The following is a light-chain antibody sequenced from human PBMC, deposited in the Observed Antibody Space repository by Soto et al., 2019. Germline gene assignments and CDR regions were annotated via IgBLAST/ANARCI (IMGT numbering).Light chain of an antibody. CDR2: DAS. CDR1: QSVSSY. Sequence: EIVLTQSPATLSLSPGEGATLSCRASQSVSSYFAWYQQKPGQAPRLLIYDASNRATGIPARFSGSGSGTDFTLTISSLEPEDFAVYYCQQRGNWPLTFGQGTKVEIK. V-gene: IGKV3-11*01. CDR3: QQRGNWPLT. J-gene: IGKJ1*01.